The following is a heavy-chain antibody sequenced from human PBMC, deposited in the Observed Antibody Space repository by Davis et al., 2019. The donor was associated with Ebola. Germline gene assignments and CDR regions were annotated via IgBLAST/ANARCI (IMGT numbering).Heavy chain of an antibody. Sequence: ASVKVSCKASGYTFTSYDINWVRQATGQGLEWMGWMNPNSGETGYAQKFQDRVTMTRSSSISTAYMERNSLRSEDTAVYYCARDYGGNSGWFDPWGQGTQVTVSS. CDR3: ARDYGGNSGWFDP. V-gene: IGHV1-8*01. CDR2: MNPNSGET. J-gene: IGHJ5*02. D-gene: IGHD4-23*01. CDR1: GYTFTSYD.